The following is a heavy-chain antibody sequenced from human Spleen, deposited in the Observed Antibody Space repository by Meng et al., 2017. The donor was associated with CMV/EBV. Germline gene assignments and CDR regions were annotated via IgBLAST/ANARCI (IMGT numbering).Heavy chain of an antibody. CDR2: INPNSGGT. Sequence: ASVKVSCKASGYTFTGYYMHWVRQAPGQGLEWMGWINPNSGGTNYAQKFQGRVTMTRDTSISTAYMELSRLRSDDTAVYYCARLYSSSWYADSWGQGTLVTVSS. D-gene: IGHD6-13*01. V-gene: IGHV1-2*02. CDR1: GYTFTGYY. J-gene: IGHJ4*02. CDR3: ARLYSSSWYADS.